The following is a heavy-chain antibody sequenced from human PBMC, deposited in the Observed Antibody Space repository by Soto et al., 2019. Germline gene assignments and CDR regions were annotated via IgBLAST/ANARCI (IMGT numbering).Heavy chain of an antibody. CDR2: IYPGDSDT. CDR3: ARQALITGTSYYYGMDV. CDR1: GYSFTSYW. J-gene: IGHJ6*02. D-gene: IGHD1-20*01. Sequence: LGESLKISCKGSGYSFTSYWIGWVRQMPGKGLEWMGIIYPGDSDTRYSPSFQGQVTISADKSISTAYLQWSSLKASDTAMYYCARQALITGTSYYYGMDVWGQGTTVTVSS. V-gene: IGHV5-51*01.